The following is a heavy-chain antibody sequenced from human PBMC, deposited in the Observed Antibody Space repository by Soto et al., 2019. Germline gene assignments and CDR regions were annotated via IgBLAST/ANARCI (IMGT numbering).Heavy chain of an antibody. CDR1: GFTFDDYA. Sequence: EVQLVESGGGLVQPGRSLRLSCAASGFTFDDYAMHWVRQAPGKGLEWVSGISWNSGSIGYADSVKGRFTISRDNAKNSLYLQMNRLRAEDTALYYCAKDIGYSSGFGYWGQGTLVTVSS. V-gene: IGHV3-9*01. D-gene: IGHD6-19*01. J-gene: IGHJ4*02. CDR3: AKDIGYSSGFGY. CDR2: ISWNSGSI.